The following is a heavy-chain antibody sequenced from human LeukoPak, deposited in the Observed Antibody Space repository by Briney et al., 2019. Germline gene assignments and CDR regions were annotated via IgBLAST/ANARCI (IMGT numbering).Heavy chain of an antibody. J-gene: IGHJ4*02. D-gene: IGHD1-26*01. CDR2: IYFSGST. V-gene: IGHV4-39*01. Sequence: SETLSLTCTASGGSISSSPYWWGWIRQPPGKGLEWIATIYFSGSTFYHPSLEGRVTISADTSKNQFSLKLASVTAADTAVYYCARRAYGIGFGYWGQGTVVTVSS. CDR3: ARRAYGIGFGY. CDR1: GGSISSSPYW.